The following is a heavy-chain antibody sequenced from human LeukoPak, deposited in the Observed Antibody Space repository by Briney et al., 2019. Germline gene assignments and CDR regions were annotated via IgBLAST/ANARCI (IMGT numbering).Heavy chain of an antibody. Sequence: GESLKISCKGSGYSFTSYWIGWVRQMPGKGLEWMGIIYPGDSDTRYSPSFQGQVTISADRSISTAYLQWSSLKASDTAMYYCARGFVVVPAAMGFDPWGQGTLVTVSS. CDR3: ARGFVVVPAAMGFDP. CDR2: IYPGDSDT. CDR1: GYSFTSYW. J-gene: IGHJ5*02. D-gene: IGHD2-2*01. V-gene: IGHV5-51*01.